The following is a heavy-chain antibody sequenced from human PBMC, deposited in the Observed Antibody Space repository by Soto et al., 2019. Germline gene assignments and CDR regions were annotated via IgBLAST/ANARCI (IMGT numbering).Heavy chain of an antibody. D-gene: IGHD3-10*01. Sequence: PGGSLRLSCAASGFTFSRSGMHWVRQAPGKGLEWVAVISYDGGTTDYAAPVKGRFTISRDDSKNTLYLQMNSLKTEDTAVYYCTTEGFKFMAYTALFDYWGQGTLVTVSA. CDR2: ISYDGGTT. CDR1: GFTFSRSG. CDR3: TTEGFKFMAYTALFDY. V-gene: IGHV3-15*01. J-gene: IGHJ4*02.